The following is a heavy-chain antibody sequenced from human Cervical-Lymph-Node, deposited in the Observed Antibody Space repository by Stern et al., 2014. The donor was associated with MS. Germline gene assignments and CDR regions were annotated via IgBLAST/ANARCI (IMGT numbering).Heavy chain of an antibody. CDR1: GFTFSSYG. CDR2: ISHDASQK. CDR3: AKICSSSTSNGVDY. V-gene: IGHV3-30*18. Sequence: QVQLVQPGGGVVQPGRSLRLPCAASGFTFSSYGMHWARQAPGKRAERAAAISHDASQKYYPQSGQGRFTLSRTNSNNTLHLTMNSLATEDTGMYYCAKICSSSTSNGVDYWGQGTLVTVSS. J-gene: IGHJ4*02. D-gene: IGHD6-13*01.